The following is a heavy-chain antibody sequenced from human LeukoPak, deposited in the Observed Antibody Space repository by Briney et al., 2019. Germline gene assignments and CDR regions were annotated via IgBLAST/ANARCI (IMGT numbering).Heavy chain of an antibody. D-gene: IGHD3-16*01. Sequence: GGSLRLPCAASGFTFSTHVWSWVRQAPGKGLEWVSTISASDGSTYYADSVKGRFTISRDNSKDTVYLQMISLRVEDTAVYYCANTINWGNNWFDPWGQGTRITVSS. CDR3: ANTINWGNNWFDP. CDR1: GFTFSTHV. J-gene: IGHJ5*02. CDR2: ISASDGST. V-gene: IGHV3-23*01.